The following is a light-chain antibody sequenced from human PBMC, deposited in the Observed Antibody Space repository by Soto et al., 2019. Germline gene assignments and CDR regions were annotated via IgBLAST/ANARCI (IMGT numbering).Light chain of an antibody. V-gene: IGLV2-8*01. CDR2: EVS. Sequence: QSALTQPPSASGSPGQSVTISCTGTSSDVGGYNYVSWYQQHPGKAPKLMIYEVSKRPSGVPDRFSGSKSGNTASLTVSGLQAEDEADYYCSLYAGSNNVVFGGGTQLTVL. J-gene: IGLJ2*01. CDR3: SLYAGSNNVV. CDR1: SSDVGGYNY.